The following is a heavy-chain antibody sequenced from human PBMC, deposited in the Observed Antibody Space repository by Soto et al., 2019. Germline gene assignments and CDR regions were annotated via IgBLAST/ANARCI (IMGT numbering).Heavy chain of an antibody. CDR3: AKQVTGWYNDAFDI. CDR2: ISGSGDDT. Sequence: EVQLLESGGGLVQPGGSLRLSCAASGFTFSNYAMSWLRQAPGKGLEWVSAISGSGDDTHYADSVEGRFTFSRDNSKNTLYLQMSSLRAEDTALYHCAKQVTGWYNDAFDIWGQGTMVTVSS. D-gene: IGHD6-19*01. V-gene: IGHV3-23*01. J-gene: IGHJ3*02. CDR1: GFTFSNYA.